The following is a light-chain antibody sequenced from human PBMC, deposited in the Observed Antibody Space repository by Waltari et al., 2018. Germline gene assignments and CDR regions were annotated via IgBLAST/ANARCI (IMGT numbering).Light chain of an antibody. J-gene: IGLJ3*02. CDR1: SSNIGSTT. CDR2: NDN. V-gene: IGLV1-44*01. Sequence: QSVLTQSPSASGTPGQRVTISCSGSSSNIGSTTVNWYQQLPGTAPNLLIYNDNQRPSGVPEQFAGSKSGTSASLAISGLQSEDEADYYCAAWDASLNGWVFGGGTTLTVL. CDR3: AAWDASLNGWV.